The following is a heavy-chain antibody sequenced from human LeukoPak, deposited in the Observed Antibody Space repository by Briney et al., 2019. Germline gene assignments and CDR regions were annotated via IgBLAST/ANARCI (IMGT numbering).Heavy chain of an antibody. J-gene: IGHJ4*02. CDR3: AKTVVPAAIGTYFDY. D-gene: IGHD2-2*02. CDR2: IYSGGST. V-gene: IGHV3-53*01. CDR1: GFTVSSNY. Sequence: GSLRLSCAASGFTVSSNYMSWVRQAPGKGLEWVSVIYSGGSTYYADSVKGRFTISRDNSKNTLYLQMNSLRAEDTAVYYCAKTVVPAAIGTYFDYWGQGTLVTVSS.